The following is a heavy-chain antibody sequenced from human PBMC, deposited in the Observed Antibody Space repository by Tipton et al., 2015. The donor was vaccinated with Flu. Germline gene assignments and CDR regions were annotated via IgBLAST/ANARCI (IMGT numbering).Heavy chain of an antibody. J-gene: IGHJ4*02. V-gene: IGHV1-18*01. CDR2: ISAYNGNT. CDR1: GYTFTSYG. D-gene: IGHD2-15*01. Sequence: QLVQSGAEVKKPGASVKVSCKASGYTFTSYGISWVRQAPGQGLEWMGWISAYNGNTNYAQKLQGRVTMTTDTSTSTAYMELRSRRSDDTAVYYCARLSSAYLDRYCSGGSCFIGGDYWGQGTLVTVSS. CDR3: ARLSSAYLDRYCSGGSCFIGGDY.